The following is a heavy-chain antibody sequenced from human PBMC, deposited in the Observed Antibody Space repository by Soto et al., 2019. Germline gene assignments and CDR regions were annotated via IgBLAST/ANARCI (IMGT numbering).Heavy chain of an antibody. D-gene: IGHD3-10*01. CDR1: GGSISSHY. Sequence: QVQLQESGPGLVKPSETLSLTCTVSGGSISSHYWNWIRQPPGEGLEWIGYIYYSGSTNYNPSLKSRVTISVDTSKNQFSLKLSSVTAADTAVYYCARNYGSGSSGFDPWGQGTLVTVSS. CDR3: ARNYGSGSSGFDP. CDR2: IYYSGST. J-gene: IGHJ5*02. V-gene: IGHV4-59*08.